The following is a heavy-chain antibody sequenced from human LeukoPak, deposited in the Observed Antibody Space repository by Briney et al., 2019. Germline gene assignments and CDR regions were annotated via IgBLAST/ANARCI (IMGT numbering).Heavy chain of an antibody. CDR2: ISGSGTTT. J-gene: IGHJ4*02. CDR1: GFMFTDHA. V-gene: IGHV3-23*01. D-gene: IGHD3-10*01. CDR3: ARVLTLWFGALDY. Sequence: GGSLRLSCAASGFMFTDHALSWIRQAPGKGLDWVSSISGSGTTTYYAESVRGRFTISRDNSKNTVYLQMNSLRADDTALYYCARVLTLWFGALDYWGQGRMVSV.